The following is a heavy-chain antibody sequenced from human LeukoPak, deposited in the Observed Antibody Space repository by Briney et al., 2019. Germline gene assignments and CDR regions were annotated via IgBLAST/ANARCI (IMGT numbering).Heavy chain of an antibody. CDR2: IYYSGST. CDR3: ARHESSGSYYGLSWFDP. CDR1: GGSISSSGYY. V-gene: IGHV4-39*01. Sequence: PSETLSHTCTVSGGSISSSGYYWGWIRQPPGKGQEWIARIYYSGSTYNNPSLKSRVTISVDTSKNQLSLKLSSLTAADTAVYYCARHESSGSYYGLSWFDPWGQGTLVTVSS. J-gene: IGHJ5*02. D-gene: IGHD1-26*01.